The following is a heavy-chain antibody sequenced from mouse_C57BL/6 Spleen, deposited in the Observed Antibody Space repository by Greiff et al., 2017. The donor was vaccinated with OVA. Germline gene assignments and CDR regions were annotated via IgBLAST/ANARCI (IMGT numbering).Heavy chain of an antibody. D-gene: IGHD2-5*01. Sequence: EVQLQQSGPELVKPGASVKISCKASGYTFTDYYMNWVKQSHGKSLEWIGDINPNNGGTSYNQKFKGKATLTVDKSSSTAYMELRSLTSEDSAVYYCARKGGYSNYDYWGQGTTLTVSS. CDR1: GYTFTDYY. CDR3: ARKGGYSNYDY. V-gene: IGHV1-26*01. CDR2: INPNNGGT. J-gene: IGHJ2*01.